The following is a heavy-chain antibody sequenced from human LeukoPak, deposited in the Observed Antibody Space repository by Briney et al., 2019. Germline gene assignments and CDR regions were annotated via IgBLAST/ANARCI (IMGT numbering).Heavy chain of an antibody. V-gene: IGHV1-69*13. Sequence: GASVKVSCKASGGTFSSYAISWVRQAPGQGLEWMGGIIPIFGTANYAQKFQGRVTITADESTSTAYMELSSLRSEDTAVYYCARGRSEHDFWSGQDDYYFDCWGQGTLVTVSS. CDR3: ARGRSEHDFWSGQDDYYFDC. D-gene: IGHD3-3*01. CDR2: IIPIFGTA. CDR1: GGTFSSYA. J-gene: IGHJ4*02.